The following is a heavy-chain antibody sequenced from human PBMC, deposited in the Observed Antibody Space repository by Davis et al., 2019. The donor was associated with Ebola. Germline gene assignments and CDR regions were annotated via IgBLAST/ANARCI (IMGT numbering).Heavy chain of an antibody. CDR3: ARGPYGSGKSDAFDI. D-gene: IGHD3-10*01. CDR1: GGSFSGYY. J-gene: IGHJ3*02. Sequence: MPSETLSLTCAVYGGSFSGYYWSWIRQPPGKGLEWIGEINHSGSTNYNPSLKSRVTISVDTSKNQFSLKLSSVTAADTAVYYCARGPYGSGKSDAFDIWGQGTMVTVSS. V-gene: IGHV4-34*01. CDR2: INHSGST.